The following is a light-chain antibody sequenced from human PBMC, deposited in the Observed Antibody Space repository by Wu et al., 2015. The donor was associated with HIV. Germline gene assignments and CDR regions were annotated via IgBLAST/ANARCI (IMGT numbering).Light chain of an antibody. CDR2: GAS. CDR1: LSVSSN. J-gene: IGKJ1*01. Sequence: EIVLTQSPDILSLSPGERATLSCRASLSVSSNYLAWYQQKRGQAPKLLIHGASNRATGTPDRFSGSGSRTEFTLTISDIQSEDFAVYYCQHYHNWPPWTFGQGTKVEMK. V-gene: IGKV3D-15*01. CDR3: QHYHNWPPWT.